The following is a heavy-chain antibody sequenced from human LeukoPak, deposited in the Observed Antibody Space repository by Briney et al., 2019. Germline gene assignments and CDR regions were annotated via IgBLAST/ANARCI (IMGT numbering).Heavy chain of an antibody. CDR1: GGSINSRSYF. D-gene: IGHD2-2*01. Sequence: PSETLSLMCTVSGGSINSRSYFWGWIRQPPGKELEWIGSIYYGGSTYYNPSLKSRVTISVDTSKNQFSLKLSSVTAADTAVYYCASAKTGYCDSTSCFDDSGNGFDYWGQGNLVTVSS. J-gene: IGHJ4*02. V-gene: IGHV4-39*01. CDR2: IYYGGST. CDR3: ASAKTGYCDSTSCFDDSGNGFDY.